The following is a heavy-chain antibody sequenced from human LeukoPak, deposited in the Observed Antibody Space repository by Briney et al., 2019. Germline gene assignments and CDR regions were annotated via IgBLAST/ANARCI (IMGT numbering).Heavy chain of an antibody. CDR2: ISSSSSYI. Sequence: PGGSLRLSCAASGFTFSSYSMNWVRQAPGKGLEWVSSISSSSSYIYYADSVKGRFTISRDNAKNSLYLQMNSLRAEDTAVYYCAKVPHGGQWLSSYYFDYWGQGTLVTVSS. CDR3: AKVPHGGQWLSSYYFDY. D-gene: IGHD6-19*01. J-gene: IGHJ4*02. V-gene: IGHV3-21*04. CDR1: GFTFSSYS.